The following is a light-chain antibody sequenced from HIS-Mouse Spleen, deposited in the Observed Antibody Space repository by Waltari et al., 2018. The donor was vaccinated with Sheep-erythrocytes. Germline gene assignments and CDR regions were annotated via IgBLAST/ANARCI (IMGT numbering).Light chain of an antibody. CDR3: SSYTSSSTLDVV. CDR2: EVS. Sequence: QSPLTQPASVSGSPGQSITISCPGTSSDVGGYNYVCWYQQHPGKPPKLMIYEVSNRPSGVSNRFSGSKSGNTASLTISGLQAEDEADYYCSSYTSSSTLDVVFGGGTKLTVL. V-gene: IGLV2-14*01. J-gene: IGLJ2*01. CDR1: SSDVGGYNY.